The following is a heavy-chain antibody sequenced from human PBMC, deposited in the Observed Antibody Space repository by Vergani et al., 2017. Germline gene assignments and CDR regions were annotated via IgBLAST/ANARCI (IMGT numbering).Heavy chain of an antibody. J-gene: IGHJ4*02. D-gene: IGHD3-22*01. CDR3: ARSASIGKITMIDD. Sequence: EVQLVESGGGLVKPGGSLRLSCAASGFTFSSYSMNWVRQAPGKGLEWVSSISSSSSYIYYADSVKGRFTISRDNAKNSLYLQMNSLRAEDTAVYYCARSASIGKITMIDDWGQGTLVTVSS. V-gene: IGHV3-21*01. CDR2: ISSSSSYI. CDR1: GFTFSSYS.